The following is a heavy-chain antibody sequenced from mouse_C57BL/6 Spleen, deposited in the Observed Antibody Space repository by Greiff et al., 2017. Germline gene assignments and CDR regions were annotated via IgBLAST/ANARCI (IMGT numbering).Heavy chain of an antibody. Sequence: DVLLVESGGGLVKPGGSLKLSCAASGFTFSSYAMSWVRQTPEKRLEWVATISDGGSYTYYPDNVKGRFTISRDNAKNNLYLQLSHLKSEDTAMYYCARDDYDYDEDAMDYWGQGTSVTVSS. CDR1: GFTFSSYA. V-gene: IGHV5-4*01. CDR3: ARDDYDYDEDAMDY. CDR2: ISDGGSYT. D-gene: IGHD2-4*01. J-gene: IGHJ4*01.